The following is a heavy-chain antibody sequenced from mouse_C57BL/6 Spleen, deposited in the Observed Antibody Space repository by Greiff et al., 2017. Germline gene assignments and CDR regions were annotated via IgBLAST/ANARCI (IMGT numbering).Heavy chain of an antibody. CDR3: ARGGSSDYYAMDY. J-gene: IGHJ4*01. CDR2: INPSSGYT. D-gene: IGHD3-2*02. V-gene: IGHV1-7*01. Sequence: QVQLQQSGAELAKPGASVKLSCKASGYTFTSYWMHWVKQRPGQGLEWIGYINPSSGYTKYNQKFKDKATLTVDKSSSTAYMQLSSLTSEDSAVYYCARGGSSDYYAMDYWGQGTSVTVSS. CDR1: GYTFTSYW.